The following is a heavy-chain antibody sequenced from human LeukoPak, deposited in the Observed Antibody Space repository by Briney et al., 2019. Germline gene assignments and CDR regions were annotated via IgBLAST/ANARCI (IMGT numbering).Heavy chain of an antibody. V-gene: IGHV1-2*02. CDR2: INPNSGGT. CDR3: ARNYDFWSGYYTGAAGY. J-gene: IGHJ4*02. D-gene: IGHD3-3*01. Sequence: ASVKVSCKASGYTFTGYYMHWVRQAPGQGLEWMGWINPNSGGTNYAQKFQGRVTMTRGTSISTAYMELSRLRSDDTAVYYCARNYDFWSGYYTGAAGYWGQGTLVTVSS. CDR1: GYTFTGYY.